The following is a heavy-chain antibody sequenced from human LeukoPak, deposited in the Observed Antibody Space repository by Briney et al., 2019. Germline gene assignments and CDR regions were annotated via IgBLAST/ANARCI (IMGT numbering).Heavy chain of an antibody. J-gene: IGHJ5*02. CDR2: ISSNGGST. V-gene: IGHV3-64*01. CDR1: GFTFSSYA. D-gene: IGHD3-9*01. CDR3: AKSLDILTGYYPDWFDP. Sequence: GGSLRLSCAASGFTFSSYAMHWVRQAPGKGLEYVSAISSNGGSTYYANSVKGRFTISRDNSKNTLYLQMNSLRAEDTAVYYCAKSLDILTGYYPDWFDPWGQGTLVTVSS.